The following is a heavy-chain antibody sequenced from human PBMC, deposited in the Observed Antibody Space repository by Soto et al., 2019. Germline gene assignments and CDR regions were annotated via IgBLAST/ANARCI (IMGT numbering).Heavy chain of an antibody. V-gene: IGHV4-28*01. CDR2: IYQSGST. CDR3: ARKGSGVYGMDV. Sequence: QVPLQESGPGLVKPSDTLSLTCAVSGYSISSSNWWGWIRQPPGKRLEWIGYIYQSGSTYYNPSLKSRVTMSVDTSKNQFSLKLSSVTAVDSAVYYCARKGSGVYGMDVWGQGTTVSVSS. D-gene: IGHD3-10*01. J-gene: IGHJ6*02. CDR1: GYSISSSNW.